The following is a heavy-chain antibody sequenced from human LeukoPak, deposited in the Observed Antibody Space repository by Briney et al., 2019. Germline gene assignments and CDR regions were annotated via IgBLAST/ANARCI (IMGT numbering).Heavy chain of an antibody. J-gene: IGHJ4*02. CDR3: ARAPNNWNDLIVAY. V-gene: IGHV1-2*02. D-gene: IGHD1-1*01. Sequence: ASVKVSCKASGYTFTAYYMHWVRQAPGQGLEWMGWINPNSGGTNYAQRFQGRVTMTRDTSISTAYMELSRLRSDDTAVYYCARAPNNWNDLIVAYWGQGALVTVSS. CDR1: GYTFTAYY. CDR2: INPNSGGT.